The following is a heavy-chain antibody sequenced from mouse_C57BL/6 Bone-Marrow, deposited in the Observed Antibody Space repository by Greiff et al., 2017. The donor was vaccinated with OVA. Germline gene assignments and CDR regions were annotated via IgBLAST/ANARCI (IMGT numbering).Heavy chain of an antibody. CDR3: ARRGLRRIYAMDY. D-gene: IGHD2-4*01. V-gene: IGHV1-55*01. CDR1: GYTFTSYW. Sequence: QVQLQQPGAELVKPGASVKMSCKASGYTFTSYWITWVKQRPGQGLEWIGDIYPGSGSTNYNEKFKSKATLTVDTSSSTAYMQLSSLTSEDSAVYYCARRGLRRIYAMDYWGQGTSVTVSS. J-gene: IGHJ4*01. CDR2: IYPGSGST.